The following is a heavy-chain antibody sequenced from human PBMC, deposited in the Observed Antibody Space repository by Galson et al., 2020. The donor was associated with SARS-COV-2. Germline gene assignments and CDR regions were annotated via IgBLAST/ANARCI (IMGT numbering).Heavy chain of an antibody. V-gene: IGHV3-23*01. D-gene: IGHD2-8*01. CDR2: ISGSGGST. CDR1: GFTFSSYA. Sequence: GRSLRLSCAASGFTFSSYAMSWVRQAPGKGLEWVSAISGSGGSTYYADSVKGRFTISRDNSKNTLYLQMNSLRAEDTAVYYCAKDLSCTNGVCYTGMDYGMDVWGQGTTVTVSS. CDR3: AKDLSCTNGVCYTGMDYGMDV. J-gene: IGHJ6*02.